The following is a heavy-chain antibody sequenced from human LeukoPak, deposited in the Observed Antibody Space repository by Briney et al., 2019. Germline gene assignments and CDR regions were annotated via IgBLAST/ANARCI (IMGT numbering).Heavy chain of an antibody. J-gene: IGHJ4*02. V-gene: IGHV4-34*01. Sequence: SETLSLTCAVYGGSFSGYYWSWIRQPPGKGREWIGEINHSGSTNYNPSLKRRVTISVDTSKNQFSLKLSSVPAADTAVYYCARGAVAEGFDYWGQGTLVTVSS. CDR1: GGSFSGYY. CDR2: INHSGST. CDR3: ARGAVAEGFDY. D-gene: IGHD6-19*01.